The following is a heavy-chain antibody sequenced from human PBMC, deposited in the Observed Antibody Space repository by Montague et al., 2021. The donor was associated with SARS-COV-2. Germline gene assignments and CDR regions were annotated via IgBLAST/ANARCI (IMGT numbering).Heavy chain of an antibody. J-gene: IGHJ5*01. CDR1: GGSISSYY. D-gene: IGHD3-10*01. Sequence: SETLSLTCTVSGGSISSYYWSWIRQPPGKGLEWIGYIYYNGTTNYNPSLKSRVTISVDTSKNQFSLKMNSVTAADTAVYYCARVQRGYYYALWVSAHFDSWGQGTLVTVSS. CDR3: ARVQRGYYYALWVSAHFDS. V-gene: IGHV4-59*01. CDR2: IYYNGTT.